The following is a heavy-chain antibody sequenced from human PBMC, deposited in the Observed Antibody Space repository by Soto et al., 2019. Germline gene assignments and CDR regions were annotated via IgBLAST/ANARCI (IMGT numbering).Heavy chain of an antibody. CDR2: TIPIPGTA. Sequence: QLQLVQSGAEVKKPGSSVKVSCKASGGTFGSYAISWVRQAPGQGLEWMGGTIPIPGTANYAQKFQGRVTIAADESTSTAYMELSSLRSEDTAVYYCARSQGSSTSLEIYYYYYYGMDVWGQGTTVTVSS. J-gene: IGHJ6*02. CDR1: GGTFGSYA. V-gene: IGHV1-69*01. CDR3: ARSQGSSTSLEIYYYYYYGMDV. D-gene: IGHD2-2*01.